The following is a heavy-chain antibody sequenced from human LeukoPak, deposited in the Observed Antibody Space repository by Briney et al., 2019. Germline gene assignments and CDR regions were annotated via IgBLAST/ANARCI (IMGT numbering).Heavy chain of an antibody. Sequence: GGSLRLSCAASGFTFDDYAMHWVRQAPGKGLEGVSGISWNSGSIGYADSVKGRFTISRDNAKNSLYLQMNSLRAEDTVLYYCAKDIGIAVADFDYWGQGTLVTVSS. CDR2: ISWNSGSI. CDR3: AKDIGIAVADFDY. J-gene: IGHJ4*02. D-gene: IGHD6-19*01. CDR1: GFTFDDYA. V-gene: IGHV3-9*01.